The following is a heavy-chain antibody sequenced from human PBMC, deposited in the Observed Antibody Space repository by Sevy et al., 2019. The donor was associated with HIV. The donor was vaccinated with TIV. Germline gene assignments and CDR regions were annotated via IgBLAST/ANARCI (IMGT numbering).Heavy chain of an antibody. J-gene: IGHJ5*02. CDR2: ISSTSSYI. V-gene: IGHV3-21*01. Sequence: GGTLRLSCAASGFTFSTYSMNWVRQAPGKGLEWVSSISSTSSYIDHAYSVKGRFTISRDNAKNSLYLQMNNLRAEDTTVYYCARDYNSGWRKFNLFDPWGQGTLVTVSS. D-gene: IGHD6-19*01. CDR1: GFTFSTYS. CDR3: ARDYNSGWRKFNLFDP.